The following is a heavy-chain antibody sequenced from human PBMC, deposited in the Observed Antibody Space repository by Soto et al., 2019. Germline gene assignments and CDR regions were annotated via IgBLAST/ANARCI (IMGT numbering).Heavy chain of an antibody. CDR2: ISGSDSST. CDR1: GFTLNSHA. D-gene: IGHD4-17*01. Sequence: EVQLLESGGGLVQPGGSLRLSCAASGFTLNSHAMSWVLQAPGKGLEWVSVISGSDSSTYYADSVRGRFTISRDNSKNTLYLQMSSLRAEDTAVYYCASPPRATVTDNIFDFWGQGTLVTVSS. J-gene: IGHJ4*02. V-gene: IGHV3-23*01. CDR3: ASPPRATVTDNIFDF.